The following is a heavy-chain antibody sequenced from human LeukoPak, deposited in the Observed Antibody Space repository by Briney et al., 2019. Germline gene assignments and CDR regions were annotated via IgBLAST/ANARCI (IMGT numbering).Heavy chain of an antibody. CDR3: ARNYYDSSALDAFDI. D-gene: IGHD3-22*01. Sequence: GGSLRLSCAASGFTFSDYYMSWIRQAPGKGLEWVSYISSSSSYTNYADSVKGRFTIPRDNAKNSLYLQMNSLRAEDTAVYYCARNYYDSSALDAFDIWGQGTMVTVSS. CDR2: ISSSSSYT. V-gene: IGHV3-11*03. J-gene: IGHJ3*02. CDR1: GFTFSDYY.